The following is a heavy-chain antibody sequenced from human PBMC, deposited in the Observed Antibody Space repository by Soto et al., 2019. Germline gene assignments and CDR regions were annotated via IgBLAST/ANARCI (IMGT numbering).Heavy chain of an antibody. CDR1: GFTFGGSA. V-gene: IGHV3-73*01. D-gene: IGHD6-19*01. CDR3: TRQTDAVQWLVVPTDYNFDY. J-gene: IGHJ4*02. CDR2: IRSKTNSYAT. Sequence: GSLRLSCAASGFTFGGSAMHWVRQASGKGLEWVGHIRSKTNSYATAYAESVKGRFTISRDDSMNTAYLQMNSLKTEDTAVYFCTRQTDAVQWLVVPTDYNFDYWGQGTLVTVSS.